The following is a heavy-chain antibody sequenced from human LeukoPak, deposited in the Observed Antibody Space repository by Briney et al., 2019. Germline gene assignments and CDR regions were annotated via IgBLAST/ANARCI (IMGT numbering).Heavy chain of an antibody. CDR1: GDTFSSYA. J-gene: IGHJ4*02. D-gene: IGHD4-23*01. CDR3: ARRPDYGDNTSPFDY. V-gene: IGHV1-69*13. Sequence: GASVKVSCKASGDTFSSYAISWVRQAPGQGLEWMGGIIPIFGTANYAQKFQGRVTITADESTSTAYMELSSLRSEDTAVYYCARRPDYGDNTSPFDYWGQGTLVTVSS. CDR2: IIPIFGTA.